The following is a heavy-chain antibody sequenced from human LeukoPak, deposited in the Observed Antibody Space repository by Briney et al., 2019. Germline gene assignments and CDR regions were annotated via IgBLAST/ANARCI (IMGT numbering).Heavy chain of an antibody. CDR1: GGSITTVGYF. D-gene: IGHD2-2*01. J-gene: IGHJ5*02. V-gene: IGHV4-39*07. CDR3: ASCHCSSTSCYRSGWFDP. CDR2: ISYSWST. Sequence: SETLSLTCTVSGGSITTVGYFWAWIRQPPRKGLEWLGSISYSWSTYYNPSLKSRVTISVDTSKNQFSLKLSSVTAADTAVYYCASCHCSSTSCYRSGWFDPWGQGTLVTVSS.